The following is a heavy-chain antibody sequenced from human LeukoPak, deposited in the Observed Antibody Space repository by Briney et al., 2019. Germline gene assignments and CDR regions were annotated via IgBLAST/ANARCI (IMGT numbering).Heavy chain of an antibody. CDR3: AKVGYYYDSSDY. D-gene: IGHD3-22*01. CDR1: GFTFGSYA. CDR2: ISGSGGST. V-gene: IGHV3-23*01. Sequence: PGGSLRLSCAASGFTFGSYAMSWVRQAPGKGLEWVSAISGSGGSTYYADSVKGRFTISRDNSKNTLYLQMNSLRAEDTAVYYCAKVGYYYDSSDYWGQGTLVTVSS. J-gene: IGHJ4*02.